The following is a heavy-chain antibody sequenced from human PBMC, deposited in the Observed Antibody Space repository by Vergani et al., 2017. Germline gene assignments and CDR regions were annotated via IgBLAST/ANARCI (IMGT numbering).Heavy chain of an antibody. J-gene: IGHJ6*02. CDR1: GGSISSGSYY. CDR3: ARDPLYSTTWPFLLLDMDV. Sequence: QVQLQESGPGLVRPSQTLSLTCSVSGGSISSGSYYWSWFRQPAGKGLEWIGRFYTGGGTSYNPSLKSRVTISVDTSKNQFSLQLSSVTAADTAVYYCARDPLYSTTWPFLLLDMDVWGQGTTVTVSS. V-gene: IGHV4-61*02. CDR2: FYTGGGT. D-gene: IGHD6-13*01.